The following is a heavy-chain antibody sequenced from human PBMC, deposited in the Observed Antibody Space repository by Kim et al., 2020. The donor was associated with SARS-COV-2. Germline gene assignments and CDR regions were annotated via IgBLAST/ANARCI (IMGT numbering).Heavy chain of an antibody. V-gene: IGHV1-18*01. CDR1: GYTFTSYG. J-gene: IGHJ4*02. CDR3: ARITTRIAVAGTRHTLLDY. D-gene: IGHD6-19*01. CDR2: ISAYNGNT. Sequence: ASVKVSCKASGYTFTSYGISWVRQAPGQGLEWMGWISAYNGNTNYAQKLQGRVTMTTDTSTSTAYMELRSLRSDDTAVYYCARITTRIAVAGTRHTLLDYWGQGTLVTVSS.